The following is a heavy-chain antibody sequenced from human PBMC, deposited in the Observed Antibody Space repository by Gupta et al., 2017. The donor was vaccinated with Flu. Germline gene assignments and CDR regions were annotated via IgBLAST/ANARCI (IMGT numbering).Heavy chain of an antibody. CDR3: SREPEEQWLKRYFDY. J-gene: IGHJ4*02. D-gene: IGHD6-19*01. CDR2: IKRDGSEK. Sequence: EVQLVESGGGLVQPGGSLRLSCAASGFTFGSYWMSWVRQAPGKGLGWVANIKRDGSEKYYVDSVKGRFTISRDNAKNSLYLQMNSLRAEDTAVYYCSREPEEQWLKRYFDYWGQGTLVTVSS. V-gene: IGHV3-7*01. CDR1: GFTFGSYW.